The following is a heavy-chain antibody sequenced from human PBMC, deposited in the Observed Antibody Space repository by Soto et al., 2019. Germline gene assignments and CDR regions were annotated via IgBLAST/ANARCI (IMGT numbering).Heavy chain of an antibody. CDR1: GFTFSSYA. D-gene: IGHD2-2*01. Sequence: PGGSLRLSCAASGFTFSSYAINWVRQAPGKGLEWVSGIRDSDGSTYYADSVKGRFALSRDTSKNTLYLQMNSLRPEDTAIYYCAKGSFTSSPDYWGQGTLVTVSS. V-gene: IGHV3-23*01. CDR2: IRDSDGST. CDR3: AKGSFTSSPDY. J-gene: IGHJ4*02.